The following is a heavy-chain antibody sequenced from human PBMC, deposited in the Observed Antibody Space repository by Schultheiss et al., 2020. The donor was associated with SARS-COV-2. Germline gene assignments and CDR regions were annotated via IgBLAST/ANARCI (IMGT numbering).Heavy chain of an antibody. CDR2: MNPNSGNT. CDR1: GYTFTSYG. Sequence: ASVKVSCKASGYTFTSYGISWVRQAPGQGLEWMGWMNPNSGNTGYAQKFQERVTITRDMSTSTAYMELSSLRSEDTAVYYCAAARNSDFWSGYYDYYYYYGMDVWGQGTTVTVSS. V-gene: IGHV1-8*03. D-gene: IGHD3-3*01. J-gene: IGHJ6*02. CDR3: AAARNSDFWSGYYDYYYYYGMDV.